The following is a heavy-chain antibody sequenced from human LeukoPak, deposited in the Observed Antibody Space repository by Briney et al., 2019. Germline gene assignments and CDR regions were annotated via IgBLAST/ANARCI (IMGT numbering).Heavy chain of an antibody. Sequence: SGGSLRLSCAASGFTFSSYGMHWVRQAPGKGLEWVAFIRYDGSNKYYADSVKGRFTISRDNSKNTLYLQMNSLRAEDTAVYYCAKEWVRGVIGDAFDIWGQRTMVTVSS. V-gene: IGHV3-30*02. CDR2: IRYDGSNK. J-gene: IGHJ3*02. CDR3: AKEWVRGVIGDAFDI. D-gene: IGHD3-10*01. CDR1: GFTFSSYG.